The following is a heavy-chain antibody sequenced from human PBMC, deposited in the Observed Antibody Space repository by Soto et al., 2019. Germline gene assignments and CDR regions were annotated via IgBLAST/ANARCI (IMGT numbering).Heavy chain of an antibody. CDR3: AKDRTPVADYYFDY. Sequence: WGSLRLSCPASGFTFINYAIHCVRQGPGKALEWVAVISYDGRDKKHADSVNGRFTVSRDNSKNTLYLEMSSLRAEDTAIYYCAKDRTPVADYYFDYWGQGTLVTVSS. CDR2: ISYDGRDK. J-gene: IGHJ4*02. V-gene: IGHV3-30*18. D-gene: IGHD6-19*01. CDR1: GFTFINYA.